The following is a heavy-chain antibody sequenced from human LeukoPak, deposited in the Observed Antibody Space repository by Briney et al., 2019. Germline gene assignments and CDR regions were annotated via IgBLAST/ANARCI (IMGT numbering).Heavy chain of an antibody. Sequence: GPVKVSCKASGDTFTSYYMHWVRQAPGQGLEWMGIINPSGGSTSYAQKFQGRVTMTRDTSTSTVYMELSSLRSEDTAVYYCASLDGNFDYWGQGTLVTVSS. V-gene: IGHV1-46*01. J-gene: IGHJ4*02. CDR1: GDTFTSYY. CDR2: INPSGGST. CDR3: ASLDGNFDY.